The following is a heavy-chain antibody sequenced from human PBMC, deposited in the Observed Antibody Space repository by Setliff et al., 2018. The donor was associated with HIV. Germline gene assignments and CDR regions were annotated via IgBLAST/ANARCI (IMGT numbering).Heavy chain of an antibody. D-gene: IGHD3-10*01. CDR3: ARAGIIIDAFDI. CDR2: ISSSSSYI. J-gene: IGHJ3*02. CDR1: GFTFSSYS. Sequence: GGSLRLSCAASGFTFSSYSMNWVRQAPGGGLEWVSSISSSSSYIYYADSVKGRFTISRDNAKNSLYLQMNSLRAEDTAVYYCARAGIIIDAFDIWGQGTMVTVSS. V-gene: IGHV3-21*01.